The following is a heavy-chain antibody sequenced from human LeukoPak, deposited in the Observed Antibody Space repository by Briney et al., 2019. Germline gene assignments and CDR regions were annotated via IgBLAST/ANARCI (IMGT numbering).Heavy chain of an antibody. D-gene: IGHD6-6*01. CDR3: ARDQGIAARPEAFDI. V-gene: IGHV1-2*02. CDR1: GYTFTGYY. Sequence: ASVKVSCKASGYTFTGYYMHWVRQAPGQGLEWMGWINPNSGGTNYAQKFQGRVTMTRDTSISTAYMELSRLRSDDTAVYYCARDQGIAARPEAFDIWGQGTMVTVPS. J-gene: IGHJ3*02. CDR2: INPNSGGT.